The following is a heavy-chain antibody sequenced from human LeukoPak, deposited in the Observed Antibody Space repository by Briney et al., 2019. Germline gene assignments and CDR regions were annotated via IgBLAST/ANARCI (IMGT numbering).Heavy chain of an antibody. V-gene: IGHV1-2*02. CDR2: ITNSGAT. D-gene: IGHD3-16*02. CDR1: GYTFTGYS. Sequence: SVNVSCKASGYTFTGYSVHWVRQAPGHGREWMGWITNSGATHYAQKFRGRVTLTRDTSIITAYMELSGLRSDDTAVYYCVRELSGGTFDYWGQGTLVTVSS. J-gene: IGHJ4*02. CDR3: VRELSGGTFDY.